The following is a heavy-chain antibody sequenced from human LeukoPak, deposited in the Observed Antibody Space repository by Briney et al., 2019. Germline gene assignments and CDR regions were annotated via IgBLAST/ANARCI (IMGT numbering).Heavy chain of an antibody. J-gene: IGHJ5*02. CDR2: VSHTGDT. Sequence: SETLSLTCAVYSGSLSGHFWSWIRQPPGKGLEWIGEVSHTGDTNYNPSLKSRATVSVDTSKNQFSLKLTSVTAADTSVYYCARNFDLWGQGTLVTVSS. CDR1: SGSLSGHF. V-gene: IGHV4-34*01. CDR3: ARNFDL.